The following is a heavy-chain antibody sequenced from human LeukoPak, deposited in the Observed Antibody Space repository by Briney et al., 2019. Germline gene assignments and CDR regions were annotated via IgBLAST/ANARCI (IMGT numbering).Heavy chain of an antibody. CDR1: GFTFSSYA. V-gene: IGHV3-30-3*01. J-gene: IGHJ5*02. CDR3: ARGGSGRKQLDGRFDP. D-gene: IGHD6-6*01. Sequence: GGSLRLSCAASGFTFSSYAMHWVRQAPGKGLEWVAFISYDGSNKYYADSVKGRFTISRDNSKNTLYLQMNSLRAEDTAVYYCARGGSGRKQLDGRFDPWGQGTLVTVSS. CDR2: ISYDGSNK.